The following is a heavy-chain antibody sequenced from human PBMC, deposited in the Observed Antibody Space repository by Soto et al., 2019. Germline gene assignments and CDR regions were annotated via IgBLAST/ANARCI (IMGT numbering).Heavy chain of an antibody. CDR2: ISSSSSYT. D-gene: IGHD3-10*01. Sequence: GGSLRLSCAASGFTFIDYYMSWIRQAPGKGLEWVSYISSSSSYTNYADSVKGRFTISRDNAKNSLYLQMNSLRAEDTAVYYCARDLGSGSYFPYYGMDVWGQGTTVTVSS. CDR1: GFTFIDYY. V-gene: IGHV3-11*06. J-gene: IGHJ6*02. CDR3: ARDLGSGSYFPYYGMDV.